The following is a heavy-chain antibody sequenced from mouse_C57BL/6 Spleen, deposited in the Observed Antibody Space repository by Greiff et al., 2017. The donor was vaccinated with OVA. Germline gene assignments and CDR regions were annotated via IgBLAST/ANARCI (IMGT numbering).Heavy chain of an antibody. J-gene: IGHJ2*01. Sequence: QVQLQQSGPELVKPGASVKISCKASGYAFSSSWMNWVKQRPGQGLEWIGRIYPGDGDTNYNGKFKGKATLTADKSSSTAYMQLSSLTSEDSAVYFCAGTGTGNFDYWGQGTTLTVSA. D-gene: IGHD4-1*01. CDR3: AGTGTGNFDY. CDR1: GYAFSSSW. CDR2: IYPGDGDT. V-gene: IGHV1-82*01.